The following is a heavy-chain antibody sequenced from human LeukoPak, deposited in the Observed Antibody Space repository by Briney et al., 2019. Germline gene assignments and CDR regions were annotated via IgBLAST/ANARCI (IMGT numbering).Heavy chain of an antibody. D-gene: IGHD1-7*01. CDR2: IYYSGST. J-gene: IGHJ6*02. Sequence: SETPSLTCTVSGGSVSSGNYYWSWIRQPPGKGLEWIGYIYYSGSTNYNPSLKSRVTISVDTSKNQFSLKLSSVTAADTAVYYCARDNWNYGSSMDVWGQGTTVTVSS. V-gene: IGHV4-61*01. CDR3: ARDNWNYGSSMDV. CDR1: GGSVSSGNYY.